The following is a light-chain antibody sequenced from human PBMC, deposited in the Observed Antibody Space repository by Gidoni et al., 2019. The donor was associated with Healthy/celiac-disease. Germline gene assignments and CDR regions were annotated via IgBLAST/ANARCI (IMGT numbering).Light chain of an antibody. CDR1: SSDVGGYNY. V-gene: IGLV2-14*01. Sequence: QSALTQPASVSGSPGLSITISCTGTSSDVGGYNYVSWYQQHPGKAPKLMIYDVGNRPSGVSNRFSGSKSGNTASLTISGLQAEDEADYYCSSYTSSSTLLFGTGTKVTVL. CDR2: DVG. CDR3: SSYTSSSTLL. J-gene: IGLJ1*01.